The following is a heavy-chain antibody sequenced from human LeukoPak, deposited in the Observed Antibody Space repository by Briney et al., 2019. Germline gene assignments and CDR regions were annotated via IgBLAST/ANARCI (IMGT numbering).Heavy chain of an antibody. D-gene: IGHD2-2*01. CDR3: ARGIVVPAEGP. CDR1: GGSFSGYY. Sequence: SETLSLTCAVYGGSFSGYYWSWIRQPPGKGLEWIGEINHSGSTSYIPSLKSRVTISVDTSKNQFSLRLSSATAADTAVYYCARGIVVPAEGPWGQGTLVTVSS. CDR2: INHSGST. J-gene: IGHJ5*02. V-gene: IGHV4-34*01.